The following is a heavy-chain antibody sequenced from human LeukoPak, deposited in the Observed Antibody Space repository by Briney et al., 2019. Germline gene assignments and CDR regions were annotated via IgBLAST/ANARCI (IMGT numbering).Heavy chain of an antibody. Sequence: SETLSLTCTVSGGSISSYYWSWIRQPPGKGLEWIGYIHYSGSTNYNPSLKSRVAISLDTSKNQFSLKRSSVTAADTAVYYCAGAVVITSAEYFQHWGQGTLVTVSS. CDR1: GGSISSYY. V-gene: IGHV4-59*01. CDR3: AGAVVITSAEYFQH. J-gene: IGHJ1*01. CDR2: IHYSGST. D-gene: IGHD3-22*01.